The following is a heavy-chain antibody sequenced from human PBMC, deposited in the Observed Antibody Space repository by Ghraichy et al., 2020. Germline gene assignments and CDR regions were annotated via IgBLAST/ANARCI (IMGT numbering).Heavy chain of an antibody. V-gene: IGHV3-15*07. J-gene: IGHJ4*02. CDR1: GFTFSSAW. CDR3: IRHPYYYYSRSAYFDS. Sequence: GGSLRLSCGASGFTFSSAWMNWFRQAPGKGLEWVGLIKRKSDGGTTDFAAPVKGRFTISRDDTKNTLYLQMNSLKTEDTDGYFCIRHPYYYYSRSAYFDSWGRGTLVTVSS. D-gene: IGHD3-22*01. CDR2: IKRKSDGGTT.